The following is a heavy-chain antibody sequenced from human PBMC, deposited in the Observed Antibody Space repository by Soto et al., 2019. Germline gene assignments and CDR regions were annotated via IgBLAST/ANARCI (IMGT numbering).Heavy chain of an antibody. J-gene: IGHJ5*02. Sequence: ASVKVSCKASGYTFTSYGVSWVRQAPGQGLEWVGRISAHNGDTKYAQKFQGGVTMTTDTSASTVYMELRSLRSDDTAVYYCVRVRIVVSAALTTYDPWGQGTLVTVSS. CDR3: VRVRIVVSAALTTYDP. CDR2: ISAHNGDT. CDR1: GYTFTSYG. D-gene: IGHD2-2*01. V-gene: IGHV1-18*04.